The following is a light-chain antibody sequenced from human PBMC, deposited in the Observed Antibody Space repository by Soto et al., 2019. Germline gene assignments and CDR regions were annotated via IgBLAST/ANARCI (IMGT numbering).Light chain of an antibody. Sequence: DVQRTQSPSTLSASVGDRVTITCRASQSINNSLAWYQLKPGKAPKFLIYDVSTLESGVPSRFSGSGSGTEFTLTISSLQPEDFATYYCQQYDSYPLTFGGGTKVDIK. CDR3: QQYDSYPLT. V-gene: IGKV1-5*01. J-gene: IGKJ4*01. CDR1: QSINNS. CDR2: DVS.